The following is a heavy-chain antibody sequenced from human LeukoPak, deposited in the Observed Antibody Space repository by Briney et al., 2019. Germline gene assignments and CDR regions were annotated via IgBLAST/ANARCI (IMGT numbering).Heavy chain of an antibody. CDR1: GFTFSSYG. CDR3: AKDGDYGMDV. CDR2: ISYDGSNK. D-gene: IGHD2-21*01. Sequence: GRSLRLSCAASGFTFSSYGMHWVRQAPGKGLEWVAVISYDGSNKYYADSVKGRFTISRDNSKNTLYLQMNSLRAEDTAVYYCAKDGDYGMDVWGQGTTVTVSS. V-gene: IGHV3-30*18. J-gene: IGHJ6*02.